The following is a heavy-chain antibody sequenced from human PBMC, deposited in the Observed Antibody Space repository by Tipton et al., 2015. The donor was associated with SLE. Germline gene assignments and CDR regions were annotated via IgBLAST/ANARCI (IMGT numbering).Heavy chain of an antibody. V-gene: IGHV3-9*01. CDR3: AKDINYDSSGPYYFDY. CDR2: ISWNSGSI. Sequence: SLRLSCAASGFTFDDYAMHWVRQAPGKGLEWVSGISWNSGSIGYADSVKGRFTISRDNAKNSLYLQMNSLRAEDTALYYCAKDINYDSSGPYYFDYWGQGTLVTVSS. D-gene: IGHD3-22*01. J-gene: IGHJ4*02. CDR1: GFTFDDYA.